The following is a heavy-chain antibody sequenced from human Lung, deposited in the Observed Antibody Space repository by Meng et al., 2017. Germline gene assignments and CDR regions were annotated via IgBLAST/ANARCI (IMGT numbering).Heavy chain of an antibody. J-gene: IGHJ6*02. Sequence: SETLSLTCTVSGYSISSGYYWGWIRQPPGKGLEWIGSIYHSGSTYYNPSLKSRVTISVDTSKNQFSLKLSSVTAADTAVYYCAIVTTSPYYYYGMDVWGQGTTVTV. CDR3: AIVTTSPYYYYGMDV. V-gene: IGHV4-38-2*02. CDR1: GYSISSGYY. CDR2: IYHSGST. D-gene: IGHD4-17*01.